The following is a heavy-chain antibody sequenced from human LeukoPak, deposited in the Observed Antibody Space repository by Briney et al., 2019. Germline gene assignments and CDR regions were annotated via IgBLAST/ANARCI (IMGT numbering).Heavy chain of an antibody. CDR3: ARESSSGWYRFDY. CDR1: DYTFTPYY. V-gene: IGHV1-69*04. CDR2: IIPILGIA. D-gene: IGHD6-19*01. J-gene: IGHJ4*02. Sequence: SVKVSCTPSDYTFTPYYMHWVRQAPGQGLEWMGRIIPILGIANYAQKFQGRVTITADKSTSTAYMELSSLRSEDTAVYYCARESSSGWYRFDYWGQGTLVTVSS.